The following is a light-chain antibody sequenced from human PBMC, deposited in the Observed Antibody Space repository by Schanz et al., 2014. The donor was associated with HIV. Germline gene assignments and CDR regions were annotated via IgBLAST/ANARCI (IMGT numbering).Light chain of an antibody. J-gene: IGKJ1*01. Sequence: DIHLTQSPSFLSASVGDRITLTCRASQSISDLLAWYQQKPGKAPKLLIYKTSTLQSGVPSRFSGSGSGTEFTLTISSLQPDDFATYYCQHYNSYSGTFGQGTKVEIK. V-gene: IGKV1-5*03. CDR3: QHYNSYSGT. CDR2: KTS. CDR1: QSISDL.